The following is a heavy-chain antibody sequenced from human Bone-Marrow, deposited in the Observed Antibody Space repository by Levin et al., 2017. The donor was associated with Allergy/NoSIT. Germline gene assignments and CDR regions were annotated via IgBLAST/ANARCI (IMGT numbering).Heavy chain of an antibody. CDR1: GFTFSSYA. D-gene: IGHD3-3*01. CDR3: ARGGYDFWSGYYFGDYYFDY. J-gene: IGHJ4*02. CDR2: ISYDGSNK. V-gene: IGHV3-30-3*01. Sequence: GESLKISCAASGFTFSSYAMHWVRQAPGKGLEWVAVISYDGSNKYYADSVKGRFTISRDNSKNTLYLQMNSLRAEDTAVYYCARGGYDFWSGYYFGDYYFDYWGQGTLVTVSS.